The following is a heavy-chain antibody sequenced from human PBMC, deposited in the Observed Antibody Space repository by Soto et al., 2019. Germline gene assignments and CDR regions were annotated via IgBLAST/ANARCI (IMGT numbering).Heavy chain of an antibody. CDR2: IIPIFGTA. D-gene: IGHD2-2*01. CDR3: ARESAVFDY. Sequence: APMNVSCKTSGGTISIYAISWVRQAPGQGLEWMGGIIPIFGTANYAQKFQGRVTISVDTSKNQFSLKLSSVAAADTAVYYCARESAVFDYWGQGTLVTVSS. CDR1: GGTISIYA. V-gene: IGHV1-69*06. J-gene: IGHJ4*02.